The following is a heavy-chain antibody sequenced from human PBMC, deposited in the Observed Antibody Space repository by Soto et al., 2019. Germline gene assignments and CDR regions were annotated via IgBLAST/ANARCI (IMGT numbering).Heavy chain of an antibody. D-gene: IGHD3-16*01. J-gene: IGHJ5*02. CDR2: IYFTGNT. CDR1: GDSVSSGNYY. V-gene: IGHV4-61*01. CDR3: GRVLVDTYMIYWSDP. Sequence: PSETLSLTCTVSGDSVSSGNYYWSWIRQPPGKGLEWIGSIYFTGNTNYNPSLKSRLTMSIDTSRNLFSLRLGSVTAADTAVYYCGRVLVDTYMIYWSDPWGQGTLVTVSS.